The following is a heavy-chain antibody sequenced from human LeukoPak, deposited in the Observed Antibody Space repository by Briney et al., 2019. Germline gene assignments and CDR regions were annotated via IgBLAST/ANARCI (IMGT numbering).Heavy chain of an antibody. J-gene: IGHJ4*02. CDR2: IYYSGST. D-gene: IGHD5/OR15-5a*01. V-gene: IGHV4-59*01. CDR1: GGSISSYY. Sequence: SETLSLTCTVSGGSISSYYWSWIRQPPGKGLEWIGYIYYSGSTNYNPSLKSRVTISVDTSKNQFSLKLSSVTAADTAVYYCARASLKSLCFDYWGQGTLVTVSS. CDR3: ARASLKSLCFDY.